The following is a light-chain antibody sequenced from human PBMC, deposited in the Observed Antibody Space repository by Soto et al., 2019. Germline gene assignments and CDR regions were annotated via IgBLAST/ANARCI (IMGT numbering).Light chain of an antibody. Sequence: RVMTQSPDTLSVSPVERATLSCMASETVRSNLAWYQQKPGQAPRLLIYAASTRATGIPARFIGNGSGTEFTLTISSLQSEDFAVYYCQQFGSSPWTFGQGTKVDIK. J-gene: IGKJ1*01. CDR1: ETVRSN. CDR2: AAS. V-gene: IGKV3D-15*02. CDR3: QQFGSSPWT.